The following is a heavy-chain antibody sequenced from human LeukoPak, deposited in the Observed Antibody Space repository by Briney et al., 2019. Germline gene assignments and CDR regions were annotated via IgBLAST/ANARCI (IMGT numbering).Heavy chain of an antibody. CDR1: GGPISSGGYY. Sequence: PSETLSLTCTVSGGPISSGGYYWSWIRQHPGKGLEWIGYIYYSGSTYYNPSLKSRVTISVDTSKNQFSLKLSSVTAADTAVYYCARDSSSWTLDYWGQGTLVTVSS. D-gene: IGHD6-13*01. V-gene: IGHV4-31*03. CDR2: IYYSGST. CDR3: ARDSSSWTLDY. J-gene: IGHJ4*02.